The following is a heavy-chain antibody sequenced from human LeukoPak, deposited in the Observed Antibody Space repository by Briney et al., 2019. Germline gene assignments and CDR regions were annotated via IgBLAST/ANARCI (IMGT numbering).Heavy chain of an antibody. D-gene: IGHD4-17*01. J-gene: IGHJ6*03. CDR3: ARDPYNGYYGDDYYYYMDV. V-gene: IGHV3-7*01. Sequence: GGSLRLSCAASGFTFSSYWMSWVRQAPGKGLEWVANIKQDGSEKYYVDSVKGRFTISRDNAKNSLYLQMNSLRAEDTAVYYCARDPYNGYYGDDYYYYMDVWGKGTRSPSP. CDR1: GFTFSSYW. CDR2: IKQDGSEK.